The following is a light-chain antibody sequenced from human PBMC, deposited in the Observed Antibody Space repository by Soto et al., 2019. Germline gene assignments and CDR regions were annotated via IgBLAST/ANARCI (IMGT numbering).Light chain of an antibody. J-gene: IGKJ1*01. CDR3: QQYGRSSWT. CDR1: QSVSSSY. V-gene: IGKV3-20*01. CDR2: GAS. Sequence: EIVLTQSPGTLSLSPGERATLSCRASQSVSSSYFAWYQQKPGQAPRLLIYGASSRATGIPDRFSGSGSGTDFTLTISSLEPEDFAVYYCQQYGRSSWTFGQGTKVEIK.